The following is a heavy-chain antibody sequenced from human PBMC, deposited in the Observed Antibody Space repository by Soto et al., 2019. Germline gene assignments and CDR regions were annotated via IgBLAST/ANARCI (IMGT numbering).Heavy chain of an antibody. D-gene: IGHD1-26*01. J-gene: IGHJ4*02. CDR3: AKDRDAGSYYIDY. Sequence: QVQLVQSGAEVKKPGASLKVSCKASGYTFSSYGISWVRQAPGQGLEWMGWISAYTGKTNYGQKLQGRVTITTDTSMSTDYMEVRSLRSDDTAVYYCAKDRDAGSYYIDYWGQGTLVTVSS. V-gene: IGHV1-18*04. CDR2: ISAYTGKT. CDR1: GYTFSSYG.